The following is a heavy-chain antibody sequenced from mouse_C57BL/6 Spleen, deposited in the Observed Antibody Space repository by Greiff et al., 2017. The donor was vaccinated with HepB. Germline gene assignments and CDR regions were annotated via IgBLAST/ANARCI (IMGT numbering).Heavy chain of an antibody. CDR3: VGVYDYDVFAY. D-gene: IGHD2-4*01. V-gene: IGHV10-3*01. Sequence: VKDRFTISRDDSQSMLYLQINNLKTEDTAMYYCVGVYDYDVFAYWGQGTLVTVSA. J-gene: IGHJ3*01.